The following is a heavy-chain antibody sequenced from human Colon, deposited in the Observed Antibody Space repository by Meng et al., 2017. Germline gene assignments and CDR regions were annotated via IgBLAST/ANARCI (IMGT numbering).Heavy chain of an antibody. D-gene: IGHD1-14*01. J-gene: IGHJ4*02. CDR2: ISTSGSSI. CDR1: GFTFSSYD. V-gene: IGHV3-48*03. Sequence: GGSLRLSCAASGFTFSSYDMNWVRQAPGKGLEWVSYISTSGSSINYADSVKRRFTISRDNAKNSLYLQMNSLRAEDTAVYYCARQVSLYYWGQGTLVTVSS. CDR3: ARQVSLYY.